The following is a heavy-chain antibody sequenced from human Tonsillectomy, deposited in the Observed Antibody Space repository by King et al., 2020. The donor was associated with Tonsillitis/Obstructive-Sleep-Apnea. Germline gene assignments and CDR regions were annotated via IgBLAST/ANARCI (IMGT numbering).Heavy chain of an antibody. CDR2: ISGSGEST. V-gene: IGHV3-23*04. Sequence: VQLVESGGDLVQPGGSLRLSCAASGFTFNNYAMNWFRQAPGKGLDWLAGISGSGESTYYADSVKGRFTISRDNSKNTLYLQMNSLRAEETAVYYCAKDQGVRGYYYGLDVWGQGTTVTDSS. J-gene: IGHJ6*02. CDR3: AKDQGVRGYYYGLDV. CDR1: GFTFNNYA. D-gene: IGHD3-10*01.